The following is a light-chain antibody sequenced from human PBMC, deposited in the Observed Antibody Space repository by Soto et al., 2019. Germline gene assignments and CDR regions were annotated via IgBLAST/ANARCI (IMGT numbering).Light chain of an antibody. Sequence: EIVLTQSPATLSVSPGERATLSCRASQSVSSKLAWYQQKPGQAPRLLIYDASTRATGIPARFSGSGSGTEFTLTISSLQSEDFAVYYCQQYHNWPPITFGQGTRLEIK. V-gene: IGKV3-15*01. J-gene: IGKJ5*01. CDR1: QSVSSK. CDR2: DAS. CDR3: QQYHNWPPIT.